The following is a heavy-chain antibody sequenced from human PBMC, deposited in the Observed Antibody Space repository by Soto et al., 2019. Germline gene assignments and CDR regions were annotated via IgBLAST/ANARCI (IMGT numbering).Heavy chain of an antibody. Sequence: SETLSLTCAVYGGSFSGYYWSWIRQPPGKGLEWIGEINHSGSPNYNPSLKSRVTISVDTSKNQFSLKLSSVTAADTAVYYCAARYCSRTSCYGRGYYYYMDVWGKGTTVTVSS. V-gene: IGHV4-34*01. CDR3: AARYCSRTSCYGRGYYYYMDV. CDR2: INHSGSP. D-gene: IGHD2-2*01. CDR1: GGSFSGYY. J-gene: IGHJ6*03.